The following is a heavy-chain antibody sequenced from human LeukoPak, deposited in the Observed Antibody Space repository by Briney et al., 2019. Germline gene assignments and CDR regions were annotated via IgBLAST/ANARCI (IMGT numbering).Heavy chain of an antibody. J-gene: IGHJ4*02. CDR1: GGSISSYY. V-gene: IGHV4-4*07. D-gene: IGHD3-10*01. CDR2: IYTSGST. CDR3: AREVYYGSGSYFYFDY. Sequence: SETLSLTCTASGGSISSYYWSWIRQPAGKGLEWIGRIYTSGSTNYNPSLKSRVTMSVDTSKNQFSLKLSSVTAADTAVYYCAREVYYGSGSYFYFDYWGQGTLVTVSS.